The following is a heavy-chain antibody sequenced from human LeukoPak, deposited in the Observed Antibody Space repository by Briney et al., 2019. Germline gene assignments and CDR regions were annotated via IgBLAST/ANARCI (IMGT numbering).Heavy chain of an antibody. CDR3: AKDPYGDYSWLDP. D-gene: IGHD4-17*01. CDR1: GFTFSSYA. Sequence: GGSLRLSCAASGFTFSSYAMSWVRQAPGKGLEWVSAVTGSGGSTYDADSVKGRFTISRDNSKNTLYLQMNSLRAEDTAVYYCAKDPYGDYSWLDPWGQGTLVTVSS. CDR2: VTGSGGST. V-gene: IGHV3-23*01. J-gene: IGHJ5*02.